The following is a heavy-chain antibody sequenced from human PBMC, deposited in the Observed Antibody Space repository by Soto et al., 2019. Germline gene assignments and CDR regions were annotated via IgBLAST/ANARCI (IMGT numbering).Heavy chain of an antibody. V-gene: IGHV4-59*08. J-gene: IGHJ4*02. CDR2: IYYSGST. CDR1: GGSISSYY. D-gene: IGHD1-1*01. Sequence: QVQLQESGPGLVKPSETLSLTCTVSGGSISSYYWSWIRQPPGKGLEWIGYIYYSGSTNYNPSLKSRRAISGDKAHNQFPPRLISVTAADTGVYYCSRHRRPGRGNWEGVDSWGQGTLVTVSS. CDR3: SRHRRPGRGNWEGVDS.